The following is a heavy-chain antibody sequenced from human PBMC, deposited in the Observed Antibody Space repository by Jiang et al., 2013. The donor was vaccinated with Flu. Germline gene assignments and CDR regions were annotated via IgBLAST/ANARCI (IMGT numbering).Heavy chain of an antibody. J-gene: IGHJ6*02. D-gene: IGHD1-1*01. Sequence: DPDDSSADYSPSFQGHVTISADKSINTAYLQWSSLKASDTAMYYCARQETGTTVDYYYYSMDVWGQGTTVTSP. V-gene: IGHV5-10-1*01. CDR2: DPDDSSA. CDR3: ARQETGTTVDYYYYSMDV.